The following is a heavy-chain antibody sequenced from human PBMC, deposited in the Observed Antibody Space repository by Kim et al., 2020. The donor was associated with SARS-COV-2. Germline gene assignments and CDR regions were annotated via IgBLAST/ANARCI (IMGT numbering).Heavy chain of an antibody. Sequence: STNYQPSLNSRVTISIDTSKNQFSLKLDSVTAADTAVYYCARGLWTFDYWGQGTLVTVSS. V-gene: IGHV4-59*09. D-gene: IGHD2-21*01. CDR3: ARGLWTFDY. J-gene: IGHJ4*02. CDR2: ST.